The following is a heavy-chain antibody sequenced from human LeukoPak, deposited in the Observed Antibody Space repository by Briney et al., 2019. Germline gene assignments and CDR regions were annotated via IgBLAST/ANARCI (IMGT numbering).Heavy chain of an antibody. J-gene: IGHJ3*02. CDR2: IYHSGST. CDR1: GGSISSGGYS. D-gene: IGHD5-12*01. CDR3: ARGDIVALRRAFDI. Sequence: SETLSLTCAVSGGSISSGGYSWSWIRQPPGKGLEWIGYIYHSGSTYYNPSLKSRVTISVDRSKNQFSLKLSSVTAADTAVYYCARGDIVALRRAFDIWGQGTMVTVSS. V-gene: IGHV4-30-2*01.